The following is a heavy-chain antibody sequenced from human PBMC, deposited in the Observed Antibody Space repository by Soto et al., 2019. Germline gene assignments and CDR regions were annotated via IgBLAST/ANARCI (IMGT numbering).Heavy chain of an antibody. CDR2: IYYSGST. J-gene: IGHJ5*02. V-gene: IGHV4-59*13. Sequence: SETLSLTCTVSGGSISSYYWSWVGQPPGKGLEWIGYIYYSGSTNYNPSLKSRVTISVDTSKNQFSLKLSSVTAADTAVYYCGRFITTCNTLRGFEPWGQGTLVAVSS. D-gene: IGHD3-22*01. CDR1: GGSISSYY. CDR3: GRFITTCNTLRGFEP.